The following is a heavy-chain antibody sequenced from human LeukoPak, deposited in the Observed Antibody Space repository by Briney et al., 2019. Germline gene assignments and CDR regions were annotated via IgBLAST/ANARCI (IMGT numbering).Heavy chain of an antibody. CDR2: ISFSGANT. J-gene: IGHJ4*02. D-gene: IGHD2-15*01. CDR1: GFTFRDSA. CDR3: ARVRYCSGGSCSHFDF. V-gene: IGHV3-23*01. Sequence: GGSLRLSCAASGFTFRDSAMSWVRQAPGKGLEWVSLISFSGANTYYADSVKGRFTVSRDNSKDTLYLQMNSLRAEDTAVYYCARVRYCSGGSCSHFDFWGQGALVTVSS.